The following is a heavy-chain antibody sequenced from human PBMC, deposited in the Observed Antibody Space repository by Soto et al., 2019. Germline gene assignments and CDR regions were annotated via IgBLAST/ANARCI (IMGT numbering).Heavy chain of an antibody. V-gene: IGHV1-3*01. J-gene: IGHJ4*02. Sequence: QVQLVQSGAEVKKPGASVKVSCKASGYTFTSYAMHWVRQAPGQRLEWMGWINAGNGNTKYSQKFQGRVTITRDTSASTGYMELSSLRSEDTAVYYCARDPCNTRCPDYWGQGTLVTVSS. D-gene: IGHD2-2*01. CDR3: ARDPCNTRCPDY. CDR1: GYTFTSYA. CDR2: INAGNGNT.